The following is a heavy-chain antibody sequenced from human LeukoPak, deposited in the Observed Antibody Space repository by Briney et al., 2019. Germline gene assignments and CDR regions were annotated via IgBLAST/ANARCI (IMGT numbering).Heavy chain of an antibody. CDR2: ISGSGGST. Sequence: PGGSLRLSCAASGFTFSSYAMSWVRQAPGKGLEWVSAISGSGGSTYYADSVKGRFTISRDNSKNTLYLQMNSLRAEDTAVYYCAKDFGSLWFRELFDYWGQGTLVTVSS. D-gene: IGHD3-10*01. CDR3: AKDFGSLWFRELFDY. J-gene: IGHJ4*02. CDR1: GFTFSSYA. V-gene: IGHV3-23*01.